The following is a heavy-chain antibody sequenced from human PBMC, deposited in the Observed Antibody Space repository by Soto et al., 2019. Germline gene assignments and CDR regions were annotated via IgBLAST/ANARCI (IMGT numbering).Heavy chain of an antibody. CDR1: GFSLSTDGMC. CDR2: IDWNDDK. D-gene: IGHD2-21*01. J-gene: IGHJ1*01. Sequence: SGPTLVNPTQTLTLTCTISGFSLSTDGMCVSWIRQPPGKALEWLARIDWNDDKYYSTSLKTRLTISKDASKNQAVLTMTKLDPADTATYYCARVWWFGEKEYFQNWGQGTLVTVSS. CDR3: ARVWWFGEKEYFQN. V-gene: IGHV2-70*11.